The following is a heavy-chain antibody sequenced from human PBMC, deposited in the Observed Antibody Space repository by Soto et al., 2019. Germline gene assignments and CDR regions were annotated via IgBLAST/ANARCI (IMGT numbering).Heavy chain of an antibody. V-gene: IGHV4-39*01. CDR2: IYYSGST. Sequence: SETLSLTCTVSGGSISSSSYYWGWIRQPPGKGLEWIGSIYYSGSTYYNPSLKSRVTISVDTSKNQFSLKLSSVTAADTAVYYCARREVVTAFLRGYFDYWGQGTLVTVS. J-gene: IGHJ4*02. CDR3: ARREVVTAFLRGYFDY. CDR1: GGSISSSSYY. D-gene: IGHD2-21*02.